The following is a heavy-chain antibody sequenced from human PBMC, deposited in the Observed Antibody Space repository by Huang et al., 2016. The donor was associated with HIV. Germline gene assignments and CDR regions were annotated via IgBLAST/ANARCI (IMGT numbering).Heavy chain of an antibody. CDR1: GFSFSSYT. CDR3: ATVGWHSGSDAFYFDY. V-gene: IGHV3-21*02. D-gene: IGHD3-10*01. Sequence: EMQLVQSGGGLVKPGGSLSLSCAASGFSFSSYTLTWFRQHRDRGCGWVSNNRDGGISIYYADFVKGKGRLPVSRANAKDSLYLQIKSLRAEDTAVYYCATVGWHSGSDAFYFDYWGQGTLVTVSS. CDR2: NRDGGISI. J-gene: IGHJ4*02.